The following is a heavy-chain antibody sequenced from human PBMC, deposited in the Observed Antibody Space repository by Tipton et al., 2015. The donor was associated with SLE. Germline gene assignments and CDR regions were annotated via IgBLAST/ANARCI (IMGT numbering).Heavy chain of an antibody. CDR3: VPHSALNDY. J-gene: IGHJ4*02. D-gene: IGHD1-26*01. CDR2: IYSGGST. V-gene: IGHV3-53*05. CDR1: GFTVSSNY. Sequence: SLRLSCAASGFTVSSNYMSWVRQAPGKGLEWVSVIYSGGSTYYADSVKGRITISRDDSKNTMYLQMESLRVEDTAVYYCVPHSALNDYWGQGTLVIVSS.